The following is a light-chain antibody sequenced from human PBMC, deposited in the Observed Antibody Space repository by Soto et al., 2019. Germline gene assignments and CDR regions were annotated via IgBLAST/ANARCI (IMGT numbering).Light chain of an antibody. Sequence: DIQMTQSPSSLSASVGDRVTITCRASQSIGSYLNRYQQKPGKAPDLLIYVASSLQSGVPSRFSASGFGTDFTLTINSLQPEDFATYYCQQGYTSAITFGQGIRLEIK. J-gene: IGKJ5*01. CDR2: VAS. V-gene: IGKV1-39*01. CDR1: QSIGSY. CDR3: QQGYTSAIT.